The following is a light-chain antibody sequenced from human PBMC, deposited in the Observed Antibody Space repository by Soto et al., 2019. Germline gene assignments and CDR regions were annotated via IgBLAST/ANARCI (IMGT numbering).Light chain of an antibody. J-gene: IGKJ1*01. CDR2: AAS. Sequence: DIQMTQSPSSLSASVRDRVTITCRASQTISNFLNWYQQKPGKPPKLLIYAASSLQSGVPSRFNGGRSGTDFTLTITSLQPEDFATYYCQQTYRTPQAFGQGTKVEI. V-gene: IGKV1-39*01. CDR1: QTISNF. CDR3: QQTYRTPQA.